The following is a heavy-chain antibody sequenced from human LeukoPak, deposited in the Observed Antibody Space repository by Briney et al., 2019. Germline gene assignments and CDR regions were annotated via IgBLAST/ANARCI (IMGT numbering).Heavy chain of an antibody. CDR1: GFSVSNND. J-gene: IGHJ6*03. CDR2: IYYSGST. V-gene: IGHV4-39*07. Sequence: GSLRLSCAASGFSVSNNDMSWIRQPPGKGLEWIGSIYYSGSTYYNPSLKSRVTISVDTSKNQFSLKLSSVTAADTAVYYCASMHWGFYYYYYMDVWGKGTTVTVSS. CDR3: ASMHWGFYYYYYMDV. D-gene: IGHD7-27*01.